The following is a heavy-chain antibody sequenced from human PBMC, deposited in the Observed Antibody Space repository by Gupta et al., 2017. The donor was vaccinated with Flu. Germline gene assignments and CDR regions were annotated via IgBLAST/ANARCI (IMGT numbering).Heavy chain of an antibody. V-gene: IGHV4-38-2*01. CDR2: IYHSGST. Sequence: QVQLQESGPGLVKPSETLSLTCAASGYSISSGYSWGRIRQTPGKGLAWIGSIYHSGSTCYHPSLKSRVTMSVDASKNQFSLKLGSVAAADTAVYYCAGGMGGKWWYFDYWGQGTLVTFSS. D-gene: IGHD2-15*01. J-gene: IGHJ4*02. CDR3: AGGMGGKWWYFDY. CDR1: GYSISSGYS.